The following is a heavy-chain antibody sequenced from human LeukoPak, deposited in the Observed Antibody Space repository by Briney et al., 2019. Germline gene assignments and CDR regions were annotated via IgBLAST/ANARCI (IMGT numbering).Heavy chain of an antibody. V-gene: IGHV1-69*01. CDR2: IIPIFGTA. CDR3: AREADYDFWSGISRAFDY. CDR1: GGTFTSYA. Sequence: SVKVSRKSSGGTFTSYAISWVRQAPGQGLEWMGGIIPIFGTANYAQKFQGRVTITADESTSTAYMKLSSLRPEDTAVYCCAREADYDFWSGISRAFDYWGQGTLVTVSS. J-gene: IGHJ4*02. D-gene: IGHD3-3*01.